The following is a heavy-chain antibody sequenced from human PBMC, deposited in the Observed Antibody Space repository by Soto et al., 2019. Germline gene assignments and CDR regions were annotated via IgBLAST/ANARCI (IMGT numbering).Heavy chain of an antibody. V-gene: IGHV1-69*01. Sequence: QVQLVQSGAEVKKPGSSVKVSCKASGGTFSSYAISWVRQAPGQGLEWMGGIIPIFGTANYAQKFQGRVMITADESTSTAYMELSSLRSEDTAVYYCARDPTIAAQPDYYGMDVWGQGTTVTVSS. CDR2: IIPIFGTA. CDR1: GGTFSSYA. J-gene: IGHJ6*02. CDR3: ARDPTIAAQPDYYGMDV. D-gene: IGHD6-6*01.